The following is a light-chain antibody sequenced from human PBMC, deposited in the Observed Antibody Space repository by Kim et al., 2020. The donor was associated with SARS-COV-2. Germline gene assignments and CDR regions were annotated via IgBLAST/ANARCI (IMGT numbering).Light chain of an antibody. J-gene: IGLJ2*01. V-gene: IGLV3-19*01. Sequence: SSELTQDPAVSGALGQTVRITCQGDSLRSYYASWYQQKPGQAPVLVLYGKNNRPSGIPDRFSGSSSGNTASLTITGAQAEDEADYYCNSRDSSGNHVVFGGGTQLTVL. CDR3: NSRDSSGNHVV. CDR2: GKN. CDR1: SLRSYY.